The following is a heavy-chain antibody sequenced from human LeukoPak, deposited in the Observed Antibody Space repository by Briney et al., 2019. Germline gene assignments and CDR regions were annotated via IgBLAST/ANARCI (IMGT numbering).Heavy chain of an antibody. CDR2: INTDGSST. CDR1: GFTFSSYC. CDR3: ARDGYNYYMDV. Sequence: QPGGSLRLSCAASGFTFSSYCMHWVRQAPGKGLVCVSRINTDGSSTSYADSVKGRFTIYRENAKNTLYLQMNSLRAEDTAVYYCARDGYNYYMDVWGKGTTVTVS. J-gene: IGHJ6*03. V-gene: IGHV3-74*01.